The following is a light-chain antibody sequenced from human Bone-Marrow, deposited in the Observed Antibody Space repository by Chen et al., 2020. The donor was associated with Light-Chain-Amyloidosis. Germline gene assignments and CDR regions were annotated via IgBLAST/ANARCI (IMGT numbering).Light chain of an antibody. CDR2: RDT. J-gene: IGLJ2*01. CDR1: DLPTKY. V-gene: IGLV3-25*03. Sequence: SYELTQPPSVSVSPGQTSRITCSGDDLPTKYAYCYQQKPGQAPVLVIHRDTERPSGISERFSGSSSVTTATLTISGVQAEDEADYHCQSADSSGTYEVIFGGGTKLTVL. CDR3: QSADSSGTYEVI.